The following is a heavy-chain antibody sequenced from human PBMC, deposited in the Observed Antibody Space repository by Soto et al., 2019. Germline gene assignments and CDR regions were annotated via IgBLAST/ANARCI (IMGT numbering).Heavy chain of an antibody. Sequence: QPGGSLRLSCAASGFTFIDSPMHWVRQASGKGLEWVGRIRNKTNNYATAYAASVKGRFTISRDDSKDTAYLQLNSLKTEDTAVYYCTSHSPEDMIRKWGQGTLGTV. CDR3: TSHSPEDMIRK. CDR1: GFTFIDSP. V-gene: IGHV3-73*01. J-gene: IGHJ4*02. CDR2: IRNKTNNYAT. D-gene: IGHD2-15*01.